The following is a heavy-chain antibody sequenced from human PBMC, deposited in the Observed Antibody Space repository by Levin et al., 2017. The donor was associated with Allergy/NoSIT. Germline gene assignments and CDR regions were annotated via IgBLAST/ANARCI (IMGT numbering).Heavy chain of an antibody. V-gene: IGHV3-74*01. D-gene: IGHD3-10*01. CDR3: ARYFGSGTYTVDY. CDR1: GFTFSTYC. Sequence: GGSLRLSCAASGFTFSTYCMHWVRQAPGKGLVWVSRINNDGSDTTYADSVKGRFTISRDNAKNTLYLQMNSLRAEDTAVYYCARYFGSGTYTVDYWGQGTLVTVSS. CDR2: INNDGSDT. J-gene: IGHJ4*02.